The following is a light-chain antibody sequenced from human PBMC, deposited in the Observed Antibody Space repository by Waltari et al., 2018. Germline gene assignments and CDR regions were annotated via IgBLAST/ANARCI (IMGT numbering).Light chain of an antibody. J-gene: IGKJ4*01. CDR3: QQYQSYPLT. V-gene: IGKV1-16*01. CDR1: QCINYN. CDR2: GAS. Sequence: DIQMTQSPSSLPASVGDRVSITGRASQCINYNLVWFQQQPGTAPKSLMYGASRLLSGVPSRFSGNGSGTDFTLTISSLGPEDFANYYCQQYQSYPLTFGGGTKVEIK.